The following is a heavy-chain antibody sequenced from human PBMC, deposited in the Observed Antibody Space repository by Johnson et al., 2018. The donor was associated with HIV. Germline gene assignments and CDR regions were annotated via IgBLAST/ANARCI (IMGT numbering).Heavy chain of an antibody. V-gene: IGHV3-15*01. D-gene: IGHD1-26*01. J-gene: IGHJ3*02. CDR2: IKSKTDGGTT. Sequence: VQLVESGGGVVQPGRSLRLSCAASGFSFSNYGMHWVRQAPGKGLEWVGRIKSKTDGGTTDYAAPVKGRFTISRDDSKNTLYLQMNSLRAEDTAVYYCAKGVGTWGDAFDIWGQGTMVTVSS. CDR1: GFSFSNYG. CDR3: AKGVGTWGDAFDI.